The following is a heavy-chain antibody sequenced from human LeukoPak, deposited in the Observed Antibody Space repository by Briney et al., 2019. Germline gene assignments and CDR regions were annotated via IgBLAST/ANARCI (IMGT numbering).Heavy chain of an antibody. CDR1: GFTFSTYV. J-gene: IGHJ6*02. CDR3: ATTPGAYYYYHMDV. Sequence: GGSLRLSCAASGFTFSTYVMTWVRQAPGKGLEWVSAILGSGGGTYYTDSVKGRFTISRDNSKNTLYLQMNSPRAEDTAVYYCATTPGAYYYYHMDVWGQGTTVTVSS. V-gene: IGHV3-23*01. CDR2: ILGSGGGT. D-gene: IGHD3-10*01.